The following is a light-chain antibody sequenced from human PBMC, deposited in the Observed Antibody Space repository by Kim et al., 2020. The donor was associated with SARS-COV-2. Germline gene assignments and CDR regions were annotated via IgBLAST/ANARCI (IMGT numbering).Light chain of an antibody. Sequence: SPGQTASIPCSGDKLGDKYACWYQQKPGQSPVLVIYQDSKRPSGIPERFSGSNSGNTATLTISGTQAMDEADYYCQAWDSSTAHVFGTGTKVTVL. CDR2: QDS. J-gene: IGLJ1*01. CDR3: QAWDSSTAHV. CDR1: KLGDKY. V-gene: IGLV3-1*01.